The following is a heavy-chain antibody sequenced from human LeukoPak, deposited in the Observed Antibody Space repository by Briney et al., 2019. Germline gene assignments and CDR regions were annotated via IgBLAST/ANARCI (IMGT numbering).Heavy chain of an antibody. CDR3: TSPMVRGAYYFDY. CDR2: IKSKTDGGTT. D-gene: IGHD3-10*01. CDR1: GFSFRAHY. J-gene: IGHJ4*02. Sequence: PGGSLRLSCSVSGFSFRAHYMDWVRQAPGKGLEWVGRIKSKTDGGTTDYAAPVKGRFTISRDDSKNTLYLQMNSLKTEDTAVYYCTSPMVRGAYYFDYWGQGTLVTVSS. V-gene: IGHV3-15*01.